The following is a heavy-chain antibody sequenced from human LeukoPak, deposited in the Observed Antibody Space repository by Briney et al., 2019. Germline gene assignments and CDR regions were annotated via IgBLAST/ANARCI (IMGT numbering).Heavy chain of an antibody. CDR3: ARDLGQYYDTSDNWFDP. V-gene: IGHV3-30*02. CDR2: IQFDGNGE. J-gene: IGHJ5*02. CDR1: GFTFSSCG. D-gene: IGHD3-22*01. Sequence: PGGSLRLSCAASGFTFSSCGMHWVRQAPGTGLEWVAFIQFDGNGEYYADSVKGRFTISRDNAKNTLNLQMNSLRAEDTAVYYCARDLGQYYDTSDNWFDPWGQGTLVTVSS.